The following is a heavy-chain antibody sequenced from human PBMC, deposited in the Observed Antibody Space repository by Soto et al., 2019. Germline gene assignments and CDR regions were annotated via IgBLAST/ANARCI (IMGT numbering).Heavy chain of an antibody. CDR1: GGSISSGGYY. CDR3: AGYYGDDVYFQH. D-gene: IGHD4-17*01. CDR2: IYYSGST. V-gene: IGHV4-31*03. Sequence: QVQLQESGPGLVKPSQTLSLTCSVSGGSISSGGYYWSWIRQPPGKGLEWIGYIYYSGSTYYNPPLKCRVTISVDTSKNQFSLKLSSVTAADTAVYYCAGYYGDDVYFQHWGQGTLVTVSS. J-gene: IGHJ1*01.